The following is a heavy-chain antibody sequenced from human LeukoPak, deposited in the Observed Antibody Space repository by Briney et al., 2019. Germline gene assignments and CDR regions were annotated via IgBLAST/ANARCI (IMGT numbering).Heavy chain of an antibody. CDR3: ATHSSDWQTVDL. CDR2: ISSSSSYI. CDR1: GFSFSAYT. Sequence: PGGSLRLSCAASGFSFSAYTMNWVRQVPGKGREWVSSISSSSSYIYYRDSVEGRFIISRDNAKNSLYLQMKSLRPEDTALYYCATHSSDWQTVDLWGQGTQVTVSS. D-gene: IGHD6-19*01. J-gene: IGHJ5*02. V-gene: IGHV3-21*01.